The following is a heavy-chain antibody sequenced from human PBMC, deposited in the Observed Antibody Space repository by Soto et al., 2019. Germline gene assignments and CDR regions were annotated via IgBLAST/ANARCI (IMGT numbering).Heavy chain of an antibody. V-gene: IGHV4-31*03. Sequence: QVQLQESGPGLVKPSETLSLTCTVSGGSISSGGYWTWVRQRPGKGLEWIGYIYGSGITYYSPSLVSRGSIKMHTSKNQFSLKMTSVNAADTAVYFCARDRGSYGMDVWGQGTTVTVSS. CDR1: GGSISSGGY. CDR3: ARDRGSYGMDV. J-gene: IGHJ6*02. CDR2: IYGSGIT.